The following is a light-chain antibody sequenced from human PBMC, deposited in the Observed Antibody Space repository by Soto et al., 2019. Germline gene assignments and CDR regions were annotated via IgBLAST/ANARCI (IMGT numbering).Light chain of an antibody. Sequence: DIQMTQSHSTLSASVGDRVTITCRASQSISSWLAWYQQKPGKAPKLLIYRASSLESGVPSRFSGSGSGTDFTLTISRLEPEDFAVYYCQQYGSSLTWTFGQGTKVDIK. J-gene: IGKJ1*01. CDR2: RAS. CDR1: QSISSW. CDR3: QQYGSSLTWT. V-gene: IGKV1-5*03.